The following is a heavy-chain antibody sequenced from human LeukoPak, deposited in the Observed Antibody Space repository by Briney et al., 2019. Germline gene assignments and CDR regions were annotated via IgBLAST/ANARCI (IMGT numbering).Heavy chain of an antibody. Sequence: PGGSLRLSCAASAFTFSSYAMSWVRQARGKGLEWVSSITGSGGSTYYADSVKGRFTISRDNSKNTLYLQMNSLRAEDTAVYYCAKYAYGSGSNFNIDYWGQGTLVTVSS. CDR2: ITGSGGST. CDR3: AKYAYGSGSNFNIDY. V-gene: IGHV3-23*01. CDR1: AFTFSSYA. J-gene: IGHJ4*02. D-gene: IGHD3-10*01.